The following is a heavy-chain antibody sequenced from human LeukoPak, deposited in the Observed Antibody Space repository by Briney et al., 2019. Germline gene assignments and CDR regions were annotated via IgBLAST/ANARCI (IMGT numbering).Heavy chain of an antibody. D-gene: IGHD3-22*01. V-gene: IGHV3-30*18. CDR1: GFTFSSYG. J-gene: IGHJ4*02. CDR2: ISYDGSNK. CDR3: AKDVYDSSGYNYFDY. Sequence: GGSLRLSCAASGFTFSSYGMHWVRQAPGKGLEWVAVISYDGSNKYCADSVKGRLTISRDNSKNTLYLQMNSLRAEDTAVYYCAKDVYDSSGYNYFDYWGQGTLVTVSS.